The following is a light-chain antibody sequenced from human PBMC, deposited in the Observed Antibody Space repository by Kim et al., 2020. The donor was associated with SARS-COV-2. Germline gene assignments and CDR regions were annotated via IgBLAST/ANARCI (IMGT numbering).Light chain of an antibody. J-gene: IGLJ3*02. Sequence: QSVLTQPPSVSGAPGQRVTISCTGSGSNIGTGYNVHCYRQHPGTAPKLLISGNNNRPAGVPDRFSGSKSGTSASLAITGLQAEDEADYYCQSYDSTLSVWVFGRGTKLTVL. V-gene: IGLV1-40*01. CDR2: GNN. CDR1: GSNIGTGYN. CDR3: QSYDSTLSVWV.